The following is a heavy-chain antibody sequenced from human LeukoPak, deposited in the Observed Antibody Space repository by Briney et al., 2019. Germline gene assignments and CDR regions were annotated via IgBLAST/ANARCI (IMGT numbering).Heavy chain of an antibody. D-gene: IGHD2-15*01. CDR3: ARYIVVVVAATLASWFDP. J-gene: IGHJ5*02. CDR1: GGSISSSSYY. CDR2: IYYSEST. V-gene: IGHV4-39*01. Sequence: SDTLSLTCTVSGGSISSSSYYWLWLRQPPGTGREGMGSIYYSESTYYNPSLKSRVTISVDTSKNQFSLKLSSVTAADTAVYYCARYIVVVVAATLASWFDPWGQGTLVTVSS.